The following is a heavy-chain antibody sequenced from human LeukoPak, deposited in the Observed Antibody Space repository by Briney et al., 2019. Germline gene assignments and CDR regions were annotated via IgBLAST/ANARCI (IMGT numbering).Heavy chain of an antibody. J-gene: IGHJ6*03. D-gene: IGHD1-26*01. CDR1: GFTFSSYW. V-gene: IGHV3-74*01. CDR2: INSGVSST. CDR3: ARGWELTAVDYYYMDV. Sequence: GGSLRLSCAASGFTFSSYWMHWVRQAPGEGLVCVSRINSGVSSTNYADSVKGRFTISRDNAKNAMYLQMNSLRAEDTAVYYCARGWELTAVDYYYMDVWGRGTTVTVSS.